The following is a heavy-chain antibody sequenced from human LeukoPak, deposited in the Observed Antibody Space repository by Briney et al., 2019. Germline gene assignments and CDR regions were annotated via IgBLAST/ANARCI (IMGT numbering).Heavy chain of an antibody. J-gene: IGHJ1*01. Sequence: SETLSLTCAVYGGSFSGYYWSWIRQPPGKGLEWIGEINHSGSTNYNPSLKSRVTISVDTSKNQFSLKLSSVTAADTAVYYCARRFSGREYFQHWGQGTLVTVSS. D-gene: IGHD3-3*01. CDR2: INHSGST. CDR1: GGSFSGYY. CDR3: ARRFSGREYFQH. V-gene: IGHV4-34*01.